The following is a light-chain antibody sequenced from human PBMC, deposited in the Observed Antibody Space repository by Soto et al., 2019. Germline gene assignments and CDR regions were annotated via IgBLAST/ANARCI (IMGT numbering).Light chain of an antibody. CDR2: KAS. V-gene: IGKV1-5*03. CDR3: QQYKSYPLT. CDR1: QSISSW. Sequence: HMTQSPSTLSASVGNRFTITCGASQSISSWLAWYEQKAGKAPNILIYKASTLESGVPSRCRGSGSGTEFTLTISSVQPDDFETYYCQQYKSYPLTFGGGTKVDIK. J-gene: IGKJ4*01.